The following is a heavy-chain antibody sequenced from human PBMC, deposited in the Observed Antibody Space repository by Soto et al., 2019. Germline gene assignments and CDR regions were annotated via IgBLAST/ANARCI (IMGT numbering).Heavy chain of an antibody. CDR1: GDSVTSGSYY. CDR2: ISYTGRT. V-gene: IGHV4-61*03. J-gene: IGHJ6*02. Sequence: PSETLSLTCSVSGDSVTSGSYYWTWLRQPPGKGLEWIGYISYTGRTKYNPSLQSRVTISVDTSKNDFSLNLSSVTAADTAVYFCAREWGLLPYYVMNVWGQGTAVTVYS. D-gene: IGHD7-27*01. CDR3: AREWGLLPYYVMNV.